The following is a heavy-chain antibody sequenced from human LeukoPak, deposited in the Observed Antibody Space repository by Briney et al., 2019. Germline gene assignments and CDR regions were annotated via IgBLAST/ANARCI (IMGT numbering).Heavy chain of an antibody. CDR2: IRYDGSNK. V-gene: IGHV3-30*02. CDR3: AKSPTYSGSRYYFDY. CDR1: GFTFSSYG. D-gene: IGHD1-26*01. J-gene: IGHJ4*02. Sequence: PGGSLRLSCAASGFTFSSYGMHWVRQAPGKGLERVAFIRYDGSNKYYADSVKGRFTISRDNSKNTLYLQMNSLRAEDTAVYYCAKSPTYSGSRYYFDYWGQGTLVTVSS.